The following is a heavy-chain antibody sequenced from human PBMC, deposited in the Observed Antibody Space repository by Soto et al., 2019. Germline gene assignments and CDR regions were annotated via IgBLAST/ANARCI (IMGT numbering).Heavy chain of an antibody. CDR3: ATTRGLAVGGSFDH. CDR1: GGSIGRRSSY. J-gene: IGHJ5*02. D-gene: IGHD6-13*01. V-gene: IGHV4-39*01. CDR2: FFSGST. Sequence: PAETLSLTCTVSGGSIGRRSSYWGWFRQPPGKGLEWIATFFSGSTYYNLSLKGRVSISLDPSKNQFSLSLRSVAGPDTAIYYCATTRGLAVGGSFDHWGQGTLVTVSS.